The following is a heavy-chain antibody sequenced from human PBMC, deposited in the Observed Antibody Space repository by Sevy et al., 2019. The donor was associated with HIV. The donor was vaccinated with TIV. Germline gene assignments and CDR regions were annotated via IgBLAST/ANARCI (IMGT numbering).Heavy chain of an antibody. D-gene: IGHD1-26*01. Sequence: GGSLRLSCAASGFTFSSYGMHWVRQAPGKGLEWVAVIWYDGSNKYYADSVKGRFTISRDNSKNTLYLQMNSLRAEDTAVYYCAREEDPRVGDWAFDIWGQGTMVTVSS. V-gene: IGHV3-33*01. J-gene: IGHJ3*02. CDR2: IWYDGSNK. CDR1: GFTFSSYG. CDR3: AREEDPRVGDWAFDI.